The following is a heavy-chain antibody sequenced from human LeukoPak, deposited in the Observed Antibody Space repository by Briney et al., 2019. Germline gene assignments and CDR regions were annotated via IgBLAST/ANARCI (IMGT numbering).Heavy chain of an antibody. Sequence: GGSLRLSCAASGFTFSSYWMSWVRQAPGTGLECVANIKQDGRAKYYVDSVKGRFTISRDKAKNSLYLQMNSLRAEDAAVYYCARDYYDSSGYRVIDYWGQGTLVTVSS. CDR2: IKQDGRAK. D-gene: IGHD3-22*01. CDR3: ARDYYDSSGYRVIDY. V-gene: IGHV3-7*01. CDR1: GFTFSSYW. J-gene: IGHJ4*02.